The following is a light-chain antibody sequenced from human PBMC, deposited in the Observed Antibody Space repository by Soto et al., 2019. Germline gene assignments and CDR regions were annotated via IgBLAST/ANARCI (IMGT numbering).Light chain of an antibody. CDR1: SSDIGSNA. Sequence: QSVLTQPPSTSRTPGQRVTISCSGSSSDIGSNAVYWYQQLPGTAPKLLIYRNNQRPSGDPDRFSGTKSGTSASLAISGLRSEDEADYYCAAWNDGLSGFVFGTGTKVTVL. J-gene: IGLJ1*01. CDR2: RNN. V-gene: IGLV1-47*01. CDR3: AAWNDGLSGFV.